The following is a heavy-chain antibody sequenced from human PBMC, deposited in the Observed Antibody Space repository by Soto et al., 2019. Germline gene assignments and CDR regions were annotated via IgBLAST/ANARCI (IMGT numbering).Heavy chain of an antibody. V-gene: IGHV3-7*03. Sequence: EVQLVESGGGLVQPGGSLRLSCEASGFTFSNFWMSWVRQAPGKGLEWVANIKQDGSEKNYLDSVKGRFIISRDNAKNSLSLQMNGLRAEDTAVCYCATNTVTKVDDFWGQGTLVTVSS. CDR1: GFTFSNFW. CDR2: IKQDGSEK. D-gene: IGHD4-17*01. J-gene: IGHJ4*02. CDR3: ATNTVTKVDDF.